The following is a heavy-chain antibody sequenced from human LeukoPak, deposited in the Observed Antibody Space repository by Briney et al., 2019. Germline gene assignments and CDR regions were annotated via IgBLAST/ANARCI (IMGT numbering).Heavy chain of an antibody. Sequence: RPGGSLRLSCAASGFTFSSYAMPWVRQAPGKGLEWVAVISYDGSNKYYADSVKGRFTISRDNSKNTLYLQMNSLRAEDTAVYYCARGRYSSSWYDYYSYYYMDVWGKGTTVTVSS. CDR3: ARGRYSSSWYDYYSYYYMDV. CDR1: GFTFSSYA. D-gene: IGHD6-13*01. V-gene: IGHV3-30*01. J-gene: IGHJ6*03. CDR2: ISYDGSNK.